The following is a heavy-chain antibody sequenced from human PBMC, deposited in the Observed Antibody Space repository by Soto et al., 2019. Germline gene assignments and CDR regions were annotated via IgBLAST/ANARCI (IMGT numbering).Heavy chain of an antibody. V-gene: IGHV1-2*02. CDR3: ARGYCSGAGCSPSFDY. D-gene: IGHD2-15*01. CDR1: GYTFTGYY. J-gene: IGHJ4*02. CDR2: IIPNSGDT. Sequence: QVQLVQSGAEVKKPGASVKVSCRASGYTFTGYYIHWVRQAPGQGLEWMGWIIPNSGDTNYAQRFQGRVTMTWDTSISTAYMDLSRLRSDDTAVYYCARGYCSGAGCSPSFDYWGQGTLVTVSS.